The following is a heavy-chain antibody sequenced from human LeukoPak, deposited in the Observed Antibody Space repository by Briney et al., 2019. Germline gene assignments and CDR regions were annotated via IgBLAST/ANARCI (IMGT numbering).Heavy chain of an antibody. CDR1: GFTFSNYA. CDR2: ILGSGGAT. V-gene: IGHV3-23*01. CDR3: AKEETLSGGNYFAS. D-gene: IGHD1-26*01. J-gene: IGHJ4*02. Sequence: GGSLRVSRSASGFTFSNYAMSWVRQAPGKGREWVSSILGSGGATFYADPVEGRCTISRDKSKNTLYLLMNSMRAEDTVVYYCAKEETLSGGNYFASWGQGNLVTVSS.